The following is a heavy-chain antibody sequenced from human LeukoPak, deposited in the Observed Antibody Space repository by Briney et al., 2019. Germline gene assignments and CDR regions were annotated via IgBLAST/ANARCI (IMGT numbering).Heavy chain of an antibody. Sequence: SETLSLTCTVSGGSISNYYWTWIRQPAGKGLEWIGRIYTSGSTNYNPSLKSRATMSVDASKNQFSLKLSSVTAADTAVYYCARSLLTQGQVWGRGTLVTVSS. CDR2: IYTSGST. D-gene: IGHD2-21*02. CDR3: ARSLLTQGQV. CDR1: GGSISNYY. J-gene: IGHJ2*01. V-gene: IGHV4-4*07.